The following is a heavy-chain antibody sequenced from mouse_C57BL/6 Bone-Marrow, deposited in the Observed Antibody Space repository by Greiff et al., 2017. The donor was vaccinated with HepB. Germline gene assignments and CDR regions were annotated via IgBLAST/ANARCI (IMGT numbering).Heavy chain of an antibody. CDR3: VRHKTDAMDY. J-gene: IGHJ4*01. Sequence: EVQGVESGGGLVQPKGSLKLSCAASGFSFNTYAMNWVRQAPGKGLEWVARIRSKSNNYATYYADSVKDRFTISRDDSESMLYLQMNNLKTEDTAMYYCVRHKTDAMDYWGQGTSVTVSS. V-gene: IGHV10-1*01. CDR2: IRSKSNNYAT. CDR1: GFSFNTYA.